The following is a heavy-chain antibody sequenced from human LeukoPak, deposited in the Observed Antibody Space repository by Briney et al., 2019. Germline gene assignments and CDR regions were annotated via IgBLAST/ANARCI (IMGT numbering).Heavy chain of an antibody. CDR2: INSRGNTM. V-gene: IGHV3-48*03. CDR3: AGDFNWTPDY. D-gene: IGHD1-20*01. Sequence: PGGSLRLSCAASGFTFSSYEMNWVRQAPGKGLEWVSYINSRGNTMNYADSVKGRFTISRDNAKNALYLQMNSLRAEDTAVYYCAGDFNWTPDYWGQGTLVTVSS. CDR1: GFTFSSYE. J-gene: IGHJ4*02.